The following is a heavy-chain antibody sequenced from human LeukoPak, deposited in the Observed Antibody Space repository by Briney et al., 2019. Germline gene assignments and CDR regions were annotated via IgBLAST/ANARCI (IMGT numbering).Heavy chain of an antibody. V-gene: IGHV4-61*02. CDR1: GGSISSGSYY. CDR2: IYTSGST. J-gene: IGHJ5*02. CDR3: ARVFGHYYGSGSYNWFDP. D-gene: IGHD3-10*01. Sequence: PSETLSLTCTVSGGSISSGSYYWSWIRQPAGKGLEWLGRIYTSGSTNYNPSLKSRVTISVDTSKNQFSLKLSSVTAADTAVYYCARVFGHYYGSGSYNWFDPWGQGTLVTVSS.